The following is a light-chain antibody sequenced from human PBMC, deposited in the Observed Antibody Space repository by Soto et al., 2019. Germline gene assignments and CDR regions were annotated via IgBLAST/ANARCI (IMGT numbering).Light chain of an antibody. CDR1: QSVLYSSNNKNY. V-gene: IGKV4-1*01. J-gene: IGKJ4*01. Sequence: DIVMTQSPDSLAVSLGERATINCKSSQSVLYSSNNKNYLAWYQQKPGPPPKLLIYWASTRESGVPDRFSGSGSGTDFTLSISSLQAEDVAVYYSQKDYSPPFTFGGGTKVEIK. CDR3: QKDYSPPFT. CDR2: WAS.